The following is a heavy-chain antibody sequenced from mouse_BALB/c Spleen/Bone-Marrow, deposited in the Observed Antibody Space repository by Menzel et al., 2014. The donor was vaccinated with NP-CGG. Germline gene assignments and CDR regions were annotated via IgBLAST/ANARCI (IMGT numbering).Heavy chain of an antibody. D-gene: IGHD1-1*01. Sequence: EVKLMESGGGLVQPGGSLRLSCATSGFTFTDYYMSWVRQPPGKALEWLGFIRNKANGYTTEYSASVKGRFTISRDNSQSILYLQMNTLGAEDSATYYCARDRNYGSSWYFDVWGAGTTVTVSS. J-gene: IGHJ1*01. CDR2: IRNKANGYTT. CDR3: ARDRNYGSSWYFDV. V-gene: IGHV7-3*02. CDR1: GFTFTDYY.